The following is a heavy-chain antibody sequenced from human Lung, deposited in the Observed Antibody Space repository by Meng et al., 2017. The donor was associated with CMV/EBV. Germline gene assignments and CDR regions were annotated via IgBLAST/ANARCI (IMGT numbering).Heavy chain of an antibody. CDR2: IYSGGST. J-gene: IGHJ4*02. D-gene: IGHD3-3*01. Sequence: SCAASGFTVSSNYMSWVRQAPGKGLEWVSVIYSGGSTYYADSVKGRFTISRDNSKNTLYLQMNSLRAEDTAVYYCTRLRYYDFWSGYRAPSYFDYWXQGTLVTVSS. V-gene: IGHV3-53*01. CDR1: GFTVSSNY. CDR3: TRLRYYDFWSGYRAPSYFDY.